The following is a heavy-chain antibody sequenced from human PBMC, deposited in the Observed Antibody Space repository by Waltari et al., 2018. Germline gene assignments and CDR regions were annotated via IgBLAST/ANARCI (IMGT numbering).Heavy chain of an antibody. J-gene: IGHJ4*02. CDR3: AKVPSGTYYFEY. V-gene: IGHV3-23*01. D-gene: IGHD1-26*01. Sequence: ELQLLESGGGLVQPGGSLRLSCAASGFTFSNYVMRWVRHAPGKGLEWVSTITSGGGTFYADSVKGRFTISTDTSKNTLFLQMNSLRAEDTAVYYCAKVPSGTYYFEYWGQGTLVTVSS. CDR1: GFTFSNYV. CDR2: ITSGGGT.